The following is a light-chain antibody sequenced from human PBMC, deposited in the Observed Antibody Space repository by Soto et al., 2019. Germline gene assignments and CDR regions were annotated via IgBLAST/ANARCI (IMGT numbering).Light chain of an antibody. CDR3: KSYDSRLSGYV. CDR1: SPNIGSGDD. CDR2: GNS. V-gene: IGLV1-40*01. J-gene: IGLJ1*01. Sequence: QSFLTDPPSMSGAPGQRVTLSCTGRSPNIGSGDDVLSYQQLPRPVPTLLTYGNSNRPAGVPDRLSGSDSGTSAPLAITGRQAEDEADYDCKSYDSRLSGYVVGTGTKVTVL.